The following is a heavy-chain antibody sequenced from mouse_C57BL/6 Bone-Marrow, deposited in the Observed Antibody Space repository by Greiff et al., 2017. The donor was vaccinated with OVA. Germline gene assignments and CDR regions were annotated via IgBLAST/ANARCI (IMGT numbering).Heavy chain of an antibody. CDR1: GYTFTSYG. D-gene: IGHD1-1*01. V-gene: IGHV1-81*01. J-gene: IGHJ3*01. CDR2: IYPRSGNT. Sequence: VQLQQSGAELARPGASVKLSCKASGYTFTSYGISWVKQRTGQGLEWIGEIYPRSGNTYYNEKFKGKATLTADKSSSTAYMELRSLTSEDSAVYFCARPLLLRFFAYWGQGTLVTVSA. CDR3: ARPLLLRFFAY.